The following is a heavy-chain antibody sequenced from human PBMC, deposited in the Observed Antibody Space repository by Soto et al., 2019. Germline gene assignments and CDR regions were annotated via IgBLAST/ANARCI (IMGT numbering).Heavy chain of an antibody. CDR1: CYTFTSYY. CDR3: ARSPYYHGSSGSFDY. J-gene: IGHJ4*02. Sequence: GSVKVSCKGSCYTFTSYYISWVRQAPGQWLEWMGWISAYNGNTNYAQKFQGRVTMTTDTSTSTAYMELRRLRSDDTAVYYCARSPYYHGSSGSFDYWGQGTMVNVSS. V-gene: IGHV1-18*04. D-gene: IGHD3-22*01. CDR2: ISAYNGNT.